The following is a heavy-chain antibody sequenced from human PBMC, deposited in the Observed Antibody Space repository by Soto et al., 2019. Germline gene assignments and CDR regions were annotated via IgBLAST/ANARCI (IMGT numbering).Heavy chain of an antibody. J-gene: IGHJ4*02. D-gene: IGHD3-10*01. CDR2: IYYSGST. CDR1: GGSISSYY. CDR3: ARLTGEYYYGSGSPDY. V-gene: IGHV4-59*08. Sequence: QVQLQESGPGLVKPSETLSLTCTVSGGSISSYYWSWIRQPPGKGLEWIGYIYYSGSTNYNPSLKSRVTISVDTSKNQFSLKLGSVTAADTAVYYCARLTGEYYYGSGSPDYWGQGTLVTVSS.